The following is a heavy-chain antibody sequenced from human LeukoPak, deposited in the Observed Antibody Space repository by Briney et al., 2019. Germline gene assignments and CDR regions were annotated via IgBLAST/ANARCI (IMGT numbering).Heavy chain of an antibody. CDR3: ARDLSWRFDY. CDR1: GFTFTYHG. V-gene: IGHV3-30*02. J-gene: IGHJ4*02. Sequence: GGSLRLSCAASGFTFTYHGMHWVRQAPGKWLEWVAFINNDARNKYFADSVKGRFTISRDNSKNIVSLQMNSLRADDSALYYCARDLSWRFDYWGQGTLVTVSS. CDR2: INNDARNK.